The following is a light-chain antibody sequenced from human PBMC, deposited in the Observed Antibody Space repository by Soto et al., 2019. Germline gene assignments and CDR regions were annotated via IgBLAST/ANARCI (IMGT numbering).Light chain of an antibody. CDR3: QQYDNLLPIT. V-gene: IGKV1-33*01. CDR1: QDISKN. CDR2: DAS. J-gene: IGKJ5*01. Sequence: IQMTQSPSSLSASVGDRVTITCQASQDISKNLNWYQQKPGKAPKLRIYDASSLQRGVPSRFSGSGSATHFTFTISSLQPEDVATYYCQQYDNLLPITFGQGTRLEIK.